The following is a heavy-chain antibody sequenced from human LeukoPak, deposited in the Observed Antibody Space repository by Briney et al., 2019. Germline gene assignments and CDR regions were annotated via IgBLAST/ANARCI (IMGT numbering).Heavy chain of an antibody. J-gene: IGHJ4*02. Sequence: GGSLRLSCAASGFTFSNAWMSWVRQAPGKGLEWVGRIKSKTDGGTTDYAAPVKGRFTISRDDSKNTLYLQMNSLKTEDTAVYYCTTDRPLPEYYFDYWGQGTLVTVSS. V-gene: IGHV3-15*01. CDR3: TTDRPLPEYYFDY. CDR2: IKSKTDGGTT. CDR1: GFTFSNAW.